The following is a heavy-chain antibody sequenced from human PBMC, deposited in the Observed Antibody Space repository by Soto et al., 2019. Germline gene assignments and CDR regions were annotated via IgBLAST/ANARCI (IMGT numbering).Heavy chain of an antibody. CDR1: GFTFSSYE. CDR2: ISSSGSTI. J-gene: IGHJ6*02. V-gene: IGHV3-48*03. CDR3: ARAGLFYYYGMDV. Sequence: GGSLRLSCAASGFTFSSYEMNWVRQAPGKGLEWVSYISSSGSTIYYADSVKGRFTISRDNAKNSLYLQMNSLRAEDTAVYYCARAGLFYYYGMDVLGQGTTVTVSS.